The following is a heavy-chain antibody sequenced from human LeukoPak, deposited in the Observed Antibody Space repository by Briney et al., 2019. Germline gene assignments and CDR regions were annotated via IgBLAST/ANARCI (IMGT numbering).Heavy chain of an antibody. J-gene: IGHJ4*02. CDR1: GGSISSYY. V-gene: IGHV4-4*07. CDR3: ARGRYFDY. Sequence: SETLSLTCTVSGGSISSYYWSWIRQPAGKGLEWIERIYNTGSTNYNPSLKSRVTMSVDTSKNQFSLILSSVTVADTAVYYCARGRYFDYWGQRATVTISS. CDR2: IYNTGST.